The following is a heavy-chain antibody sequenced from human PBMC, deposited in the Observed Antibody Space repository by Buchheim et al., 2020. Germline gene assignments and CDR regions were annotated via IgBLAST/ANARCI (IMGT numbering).Heavy chain of an antibody. CDR1: GFTFDNYA. CDR2: LSGSGGLT. D-gene: IGHD4-17*01. Sequence: EVQLLQSGGGLVQPGGSLRLSCAASGFTFDNYAMSWVRQAPGKGLEWVSALSGSGGLTYYADSVKGRFTISRDNSRNTLYLQMNSLRAEDTAVYYCAKGYGDYTGSEDWYFDLWGRGTL. V-gene: IGHV3-23*01. CDR3: AKGYGDYTGSEDWYFDL. J-gene: IGHJ2*01.